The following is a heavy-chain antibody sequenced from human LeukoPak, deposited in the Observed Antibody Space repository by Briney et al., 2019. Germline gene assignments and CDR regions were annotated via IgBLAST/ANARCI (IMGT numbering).Heavy chain of an antibody. CDR1: GFIFSSYG. D-gene: IGHD3-3*01. V-gene: IGHV3-23*01. Sequence: GRSLRLSCAASGFIFSSYGMHWVRQAPGKGLEWVSAISGSGGSTYYADSVKGRFTISRDNSKNTLYLQMNSLRAEDTAVYYCAKGTTYYDFWSGSTLRYFDYWGQGTLVTVSS. CDR3: AKGTTYYDFWSGSTLRYFDY. CDR2: ISGSGGST. J-gene: IGHJ4*02.